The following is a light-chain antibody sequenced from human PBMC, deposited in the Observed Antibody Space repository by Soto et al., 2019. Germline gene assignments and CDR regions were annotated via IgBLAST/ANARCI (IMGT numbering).Light chain of an antibody. Sequence: QSALTQPASVSRSPGQSITISCTGTSSDVGGYSSVSWYQHHPGKAPRLMIYDVSNRPSGVSNRFSGSKSGNTASLTISGLQAEDEADYYCSSYTSSSTLVFGTGTKVTVL. CDR1: SSDVGGYSS. CDR3: SSYTSSSTLV. J-gene: IGLJ1*01. V-gene: IGLV2-14*03. CDR2: DVS.